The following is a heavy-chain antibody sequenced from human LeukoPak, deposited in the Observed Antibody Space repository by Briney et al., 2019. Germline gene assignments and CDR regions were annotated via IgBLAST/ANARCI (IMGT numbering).Heavy chain of an antibody. V-gene: IGHV1-2*02. CDR3: ARAGPAAGTWWGAHDAFDI. CDR1: GYTFTGYY. CDR2: INPNSGGT. D-gene: IGHD6-13*01. Sequence: ASVKVSCKASGYTFTGYYMHWVRQAPGQGLEWMGWINPNSGGTNYAQKFQGRVTMTRDTSISTAYMELSRLRSDDTAVYYCARAGPAAGTWWGAHDAFDIWGQGTMVTVSS. J-gene: IGHJ3*02.